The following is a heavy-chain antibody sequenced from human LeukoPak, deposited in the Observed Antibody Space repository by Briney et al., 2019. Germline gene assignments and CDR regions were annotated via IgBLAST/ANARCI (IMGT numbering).Heavy chain of an antibody. Sequence: GGSLRLSCEASGFTFSSYGMSWVRQAPGKGLEWVSAISGGATTYYADSVKGRFTISRDNSKNTLFLKMNSLRAEDTALYYCAKASDYYADFHMDVWGNGTTVTVSS. CDR2: ISGGATT. J-gene: IGHJ6*03. CDR1: GFTFSSYG. V-gene: IGHV3-23*01. CDR3: AKASDYYADFHMDV. D-gene: IGHD3-10*01.